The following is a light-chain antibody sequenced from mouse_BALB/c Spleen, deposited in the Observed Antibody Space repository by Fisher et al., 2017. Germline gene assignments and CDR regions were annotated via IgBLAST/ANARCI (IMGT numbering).Light chain of an antibody. J-gene: IGKJ4*01. CDR1: SSVSSSY. CDR2: STS. CDR3: QQRSSYPFT. V-gene: IGKV4-57-1*01. Sequence: DIVMTQTTAIMSASPGEKVTMTCSASSSVSSSYLHWYQQKSGASPKLWIYSTSNLASGVPARFSGSGSGTSYSLTISRMEAKDAATYYCQQRSSYPFTFGSGTKLEIK.